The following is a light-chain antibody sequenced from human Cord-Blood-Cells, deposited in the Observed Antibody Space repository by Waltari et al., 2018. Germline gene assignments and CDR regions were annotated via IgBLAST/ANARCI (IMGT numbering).Light chain of an antibody. J-gene: IGLJ3*02. CDR1: SRDVAGSYY. CDR2: DFR. V-gene: IGLV2-14*01. Sequence: HSALTQPASLSRSPGTSIPLSCTGTSRDVAGSYYVSWYQQHPGKAPKLMIYDFRKRPSGVSNRFSGSKSGNTASLTISGLQAEDEADYYCSSYTSSSTWVFGGGTKLTVL. CDR3: SSYTSSSTWV.